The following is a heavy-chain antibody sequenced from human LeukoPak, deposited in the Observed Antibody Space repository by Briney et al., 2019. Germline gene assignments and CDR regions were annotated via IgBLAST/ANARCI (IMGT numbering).Heavy chain of an antibody. J-gene: IGHJ3*02. CDR2: ISSSSSYI. CDR1: GFTFSSYS. Sequence: GGSLRLSCAASGFTFSSYSMNWVRQAPGKGLEWVSSISSSSSYIYYADSVKGRFTISRDNAENSLYLQMNSLRAEDTAVYYCTREGGAWGAPYAFDIWGQGTMVTVSS. CDR3: TREGGAWGAPYAFDI. V-gene: IGHV3-21*04. D-gene: IGHD1-26*01.